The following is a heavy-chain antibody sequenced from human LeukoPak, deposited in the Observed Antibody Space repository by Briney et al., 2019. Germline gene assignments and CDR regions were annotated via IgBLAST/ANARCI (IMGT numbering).Heavy chain of an antibody. CDR3: ARVGVASRGYSYGPDY. CDR1: GGSLTSYY. V-gene: IGHV4-59*08. D-gene: IGHD5-18*01. Sequence: PSETLSLTCTVSGGSLTSYYWSWIRQPPGKGLEWIGYIYYSGSTNYNPSLKSRVTISVDTSKNQFSLKLSSVTAADTAVYYCARVGVASRGYSYGPDYWGQGTLVTVSS. CDR2: IYYSGST. J-gene: IGHJ4*02.